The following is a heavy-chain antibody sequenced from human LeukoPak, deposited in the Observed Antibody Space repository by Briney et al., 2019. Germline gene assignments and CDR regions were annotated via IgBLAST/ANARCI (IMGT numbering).Heavy chain of an antibody. D-gene: IGHD2-8*02. CDR1: GFRFSSYW. CDR2: IKQDGSEK. Sequence: GGSLRLSCAASGFRFSSYWMSWVRQAPGKGLEWVANIKQDGSEKYYVDSVKGRLTISRDNAKNALYLQMDSLRAEDTAVYYCARVLRGGFDYWGQGTLVTVSS. J-gene: IGHJ4*02. CDR3: ARVLRGGFDY. V-gene: IGHV3-7*01.